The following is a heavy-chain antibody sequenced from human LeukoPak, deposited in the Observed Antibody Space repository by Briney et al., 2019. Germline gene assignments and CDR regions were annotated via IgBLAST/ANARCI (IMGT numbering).Heavy chain of an antibody. CDR1: GFTFSSYW. V-gene: IGHV3-7*01. CDR3: ARVWRIQLWCPYDY. CDR2: IKQDGSEK. J-gene: IGHJ4*02. Sequence: GGSLGLSCAASGFTFSSYWMSWVRQAPGKGLEWVANIKQDGSEKYYVDSVKGRFTISRDNAKNSLYLQMNSLRAEDTAVYYCARVWRIQLWCPYDYWGQGTLVTVSS. D-gene: IGHD5-18*01.